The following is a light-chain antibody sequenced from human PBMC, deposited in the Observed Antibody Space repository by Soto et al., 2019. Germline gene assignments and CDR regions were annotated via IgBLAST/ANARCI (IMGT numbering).Light chain of an antibody. CDR3: QQYDSYWT. CDR2: DAS. CDR1: QRIRNY. J-gene: IGKJ1*01. V-gene: IGKV1-5*01. Sequence: DVQMTQSPSSLSASVGDRVTITCRASQRIRNYLNWYQQKPGKAPKLLIYDASSLESGVPPRFSGSGSGTDFTLTISGLQPDDFATYYCQQYDSYWTFGQGTKVDIK.